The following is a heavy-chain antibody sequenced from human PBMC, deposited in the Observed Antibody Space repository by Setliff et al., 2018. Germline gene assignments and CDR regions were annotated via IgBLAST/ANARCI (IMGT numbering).Heavy chain of an antibody. CDR2: IWSDGNTT. J-gene: IGHJ4*02. Sequence: LRLSCATSGFTFSTHAMHWARQAPGKGLDWVAMIWSDGNTTYYADSVKGRFTISRDNSKNTLYLQMNSLRPEDTAVYYCARTCSGSGCYAGLESWGQGTPVTVSS. V-gene: IGHV3-33*01. D-gene: IGHD2-15*01. CDR3: ARTCSGSGCYAGLES. CDR1: GFTFSTHA.